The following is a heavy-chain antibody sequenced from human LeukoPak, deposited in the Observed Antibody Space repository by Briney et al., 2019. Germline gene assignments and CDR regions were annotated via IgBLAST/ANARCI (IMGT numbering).Heavy chain of an antibody. CDR2: INTNTGNP. CDR1: GYTFTSYA. V-gene: IGHV7-4-1*02. Sequence: ASVKDSCKASGYTFTSYAMNCVRQAPGQRLEWMAWINTNTGNPTDAQGFTGRFGFSLDTSVSTAYLQISSLKAEDTAVYYCARGARKTLLWFGESYGMDVWGQGTTVTVSS. J-gene: IGHJ6*02. D-gene: IGHD3-10*01. CDR3: ARGARKTLLWFGESYGMDV.